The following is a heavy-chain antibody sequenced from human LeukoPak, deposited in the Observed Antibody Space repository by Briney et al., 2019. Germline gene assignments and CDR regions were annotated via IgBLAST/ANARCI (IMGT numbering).Heavy chain of an antibody. Sequence: SVKVSCKASGYTFTSYGISWVRQAPGQGLEWMGWISAYNGNTNYAQKLQGRVTMTTDTSTSTAYMELRSLRSDDTAVYYCARVTIDYYSYYYMDVWGIGTTVTVSS. V-gene: IGHV1-18*01. J-gene: IGHJ6*03. CDR2: ISAYNGNT. CDR1: GYTFTSYG. D-gene: IGHD3-3*01. CDR3: ARVTIDYYSYYYMDV.